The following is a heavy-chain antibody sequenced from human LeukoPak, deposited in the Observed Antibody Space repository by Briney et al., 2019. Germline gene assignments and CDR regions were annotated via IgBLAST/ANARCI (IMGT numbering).Heavy chain of an antibody. J-gene: IGHJ6*02. CDR1: GFTFSSYS. V-gene: IGHV3-21*01. Sequence: GGSLRLSCAASGFTFSSYSMNWVRQAPGKGLEWGSSISSSSSYIYYADSVKGRFTISRDNAKNSLYLQMNSLRAEDTAVYYCAREIAAAGPYYYYGMDVWGQGTTVTVSS. D-gene: IGHD6-13*01. CDR2: ISSSSSYI. CDR3: AREIAAAGPYYYYGMDV.